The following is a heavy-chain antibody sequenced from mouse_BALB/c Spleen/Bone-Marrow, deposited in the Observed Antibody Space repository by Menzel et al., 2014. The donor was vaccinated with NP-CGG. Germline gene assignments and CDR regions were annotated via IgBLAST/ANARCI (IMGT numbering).Heavy chain of an antibody. CDR2: IDPANVNT. CDR3: ASYVYGYYFDY. Sequence: DVQLQESGAELVKPGASVKLSCTASGFNIKDTYMHWVKPRPEQGLEWIGRIDPANVNTKYDPKFQGKATMTADTSSNTAYLQLSSLTSEDTAVYYCASYVYGYYFDYWGQGTTLTVSS. V-gene: IGHV14-3*02. J-gene: IGHJ2*01. D-gene: IGHD1-1*01. CDR1: GFNIKDTY.